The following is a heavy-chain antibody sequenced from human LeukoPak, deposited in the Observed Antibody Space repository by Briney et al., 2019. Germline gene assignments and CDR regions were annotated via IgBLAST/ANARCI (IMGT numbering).Heavy chain of an antibody. V-gene: IGHV3-30-3*01. J-gene: IGHJ4*02. CDR2: ISYDGSNE. Sequence: PGGSLRLSCAASGFTFSRYAMHWVRQAPGKGLEWVAVISYDGSNEYYADSVKGRFTISRDRSENTLCLQMNSLRVEDTAVYYCARQMPTYYYDSRSGGFDYWGQGTLVTVSS. D-gene: IGHD3-22*01. CDR3: ARQMPTYYYDSRSGGFDY. CDR1: GFTFSRYA.